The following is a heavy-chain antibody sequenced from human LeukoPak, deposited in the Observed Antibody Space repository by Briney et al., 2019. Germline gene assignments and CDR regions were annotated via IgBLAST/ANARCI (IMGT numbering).Heavy chain of an antibody. CDR1: GFTFSDHY. CDR3: ATQNYDILTGSLDY. J-gene: IGHJ4*02. D-gene: IGHD3-9*01. CDR2: ISQTGTTI. V-gene: IGHV3-11*04. Sequence: GGSLRLSCAASGFTFSDHYMSWIHQAPGKGLEWVSYISQTGTTISYADSVKGRFTLSRDNARNSLYLQMNSLRAEDTAVYYCATQNYDILTGSLDYWGQGTLVTVSS.